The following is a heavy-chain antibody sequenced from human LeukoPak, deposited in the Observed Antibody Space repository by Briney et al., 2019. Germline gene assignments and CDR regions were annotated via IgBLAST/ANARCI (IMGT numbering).Heavy chain of an antibody. J-gene: IGHJ4*02. CDR3: ARAPNYGDPIDY. CDR1: GCSISNYY. CDR2: IYYSGST. D-gene: IGHD4-17*01. V-gene: IGHV4-59*01. Sequence: SETLSLSCTVSGCSISNYYWSWIRQPPGKGLEWIGDIYYSGSTNYNPSLKSRVTISVDTSKNQFSLKLNSVTAADTAVYYCARAPNYGDPIDYWGQGTLVTVSS.